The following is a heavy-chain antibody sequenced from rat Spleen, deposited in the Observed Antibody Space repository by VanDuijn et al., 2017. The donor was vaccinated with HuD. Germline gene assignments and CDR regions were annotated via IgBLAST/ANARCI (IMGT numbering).Heavy chain of an antibody. J-gene: IGHJ3*01. CDR3: TTDGQGARFTY. CDR2: INYDGGST. V-gene: IGHV5-20*01. D-gene: IGHD5-1*01. CDR1: GFIFSAYG. Sequence: EVQVVESGGGLLQPGRSMKLSCKASGFIFSAYGMAWVRQAPKKGLEWVAYINYDGGSTYYRDSVKARFTISRDNAKSTLYLQMDSLRSEDTATYYCTTDGQGARFTYWGQGTLVTVSS.